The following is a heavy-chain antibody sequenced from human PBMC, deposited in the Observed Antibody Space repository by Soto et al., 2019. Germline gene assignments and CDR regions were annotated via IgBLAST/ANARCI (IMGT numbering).Heavy chain of an antibody. V-gene: IGHV3-48*03. CDR1: GFTFSSYE. D-gene: IGHD3-22*01. CDR3: AKGGSVMIVVEFV. CDR2: ISSSGSTI. J-gene: IGHJ3*01. Sequence: EVQLVESGGGLVQPGGSLRLSCAASGFTFSSYEMNWVRQAPGKGLEWVSYISSSGSTIYYADSVKGRFTISRDNSKNTLYLQMNSLRAEDTAVYYCAKGGSVMIVVEFVWGQGTMVTVSS.